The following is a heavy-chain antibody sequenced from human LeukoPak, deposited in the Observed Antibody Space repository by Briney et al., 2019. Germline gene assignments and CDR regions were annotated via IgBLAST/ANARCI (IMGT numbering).Heavy chain of an antibody. CDR3: ARETLRVEAFDI. Sequence: SVKVSCKASGGTFSSYAISWVRQAPGQGLEWMGGIIPIFGTANYAQKFQGRVTITADKSTSTAYMELSSLRSEATAVYYCARETLRVEAFDIWGQGTMVTVSS. V-gene: IGHV1-69*06. CDR2: IIPIFGTA. J-gene: IGHJ3*02. CDR1: GGTFSSYA.